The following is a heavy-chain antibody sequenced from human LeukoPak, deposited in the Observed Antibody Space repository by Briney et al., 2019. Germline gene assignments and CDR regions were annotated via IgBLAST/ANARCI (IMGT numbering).Heavy chain of an antibody. Sequence: GGSLRLSCTVSGFIFEDYAMHWVRQVPGKGLEWVSSITSNSGYVAYADSVKGRFSISRDNAKNSLYLQMNSLRAEDTAVYYCARDALCGGDCYYHGVDYWGQGTLVTVSS. CDR2: ITSNSGYV. V-gene: IGHV3-9*01. CDR3: ARDALCGGDCYYHGVDY. D-gene: IGHD2-21*01. CDR1: GFIFEDYA. J-gene: IGHJ4*02.